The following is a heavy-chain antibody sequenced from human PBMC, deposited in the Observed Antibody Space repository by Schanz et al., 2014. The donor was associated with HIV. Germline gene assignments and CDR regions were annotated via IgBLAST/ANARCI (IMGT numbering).Heavy chain of an antibody. J-gene: IGHJ6*02. CDR2: MIPILDAP. CDR3: ARYPRLIDQNSPQGMDV. V-gene: IGHV1-69*01. D-gene: IGHD2-2*01. Sequence: QVQLVQSGAELRKPGSSVKVSCKASGDTFTSYGINWMRQTPGQGLEWMGGMIPILDAPNYAQKFQGRVFITADVSTSTVYMEVSSLRSGDTAVYYCARYPRLIDQNSPQGMDVWGQGTTVTVSS. CDR1: GDTFTSYG.